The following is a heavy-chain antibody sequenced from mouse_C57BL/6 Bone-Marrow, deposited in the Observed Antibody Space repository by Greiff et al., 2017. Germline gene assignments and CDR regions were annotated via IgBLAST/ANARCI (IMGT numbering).Heavy chain of an antibody. CDR3: ERDWVYAMDY. CDR2: INPYNGGT. J-gene: IGHJ4*01. D-gene: IGHD4-1*01. V-gene: IGHV1-19*01. CDR1: GYTFTDYY. Sequence: EVLLVESGPVLVKPGASVKMSCKASGYTFTDYYMNWVKQSHGKSLEWIGVINPYNGGTSYNQKFKGKATLTVDKSSSTAYMQLNSLTSEDSAVXYCERDWVYAMDYWGQGTSVTVSS.